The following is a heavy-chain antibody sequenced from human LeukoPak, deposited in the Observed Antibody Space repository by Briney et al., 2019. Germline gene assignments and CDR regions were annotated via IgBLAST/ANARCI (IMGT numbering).Heavy chain of an antibody. CDR2: IWYDGSNK. V-gene: IGHV3-33*01. J-gene: IGHJ4*02. Sequence: PGRSLRLSCAASGFTFSSYGMHWVRQAPGKGPEWVAVIWYDGSNKYYADSVKGRFTISRDNSKNTLYLQMNSLRAEDTAVYYCASIAAAGTGLFDYWGQGTLVTVSS. CDR3: ASIAAAGTGLFDY. D-gene: IGHD6-13*01. CDR1: GFTFSSYG.